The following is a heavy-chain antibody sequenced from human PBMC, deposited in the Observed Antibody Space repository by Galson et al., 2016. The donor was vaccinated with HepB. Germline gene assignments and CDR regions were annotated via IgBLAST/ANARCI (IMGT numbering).Heavy chain of an antibody. V-gene: IGHV4-61*01. J-gene: IGHJ6*02. D-gene: IGHD4-17*01. CDR1: NGSVSSYSYY. CDR2: IYYSGST. Sequence: ETLSLTCTVSNGSVSSYSYYWSWFRQPPGKGLEWIGYIYYSGSTNYNPSLKSRVTMSLDTSKHQFSLKQTSVTAADTAVYYCAREGVTTAYGVDGWGQGTTVTVSS. CDR3: AREGVTTAYGVDG.